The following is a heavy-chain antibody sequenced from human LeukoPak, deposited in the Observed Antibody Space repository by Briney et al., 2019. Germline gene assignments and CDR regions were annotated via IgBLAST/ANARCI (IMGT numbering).Heavy chain of an antibody. D-gene: IGHD2-2*01. CDR3: AREDTRRGSRGYFDY. J-gene: IGHJ4*02. Sequence: ASVKVSCKASGYTFTSYGISWVRQAPGQGLEWMGWISGDNGSTNYAQKPQGRVTMTTDTSTSTAYMELRSLRSDDSAIYYCAREDTRRGSRGYFDYWGQGTLVTVSS. CDR1: GYTFTSYG. CDR2: ISGDNGST. V-gene: IGHV1-18*01.